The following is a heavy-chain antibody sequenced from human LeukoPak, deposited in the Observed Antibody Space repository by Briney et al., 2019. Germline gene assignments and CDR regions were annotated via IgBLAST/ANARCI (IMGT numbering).Heavy chain of an antibody. D-gene: IGHD3-10*01. CDR2: IYYTGST. J-gene: IGHJ4*02. CDR3: TRRLASGTYRPDY. CDR1: GGSISSSTYY. Sequence: KTSETLSLTCTVSGGSISSSTYYWGWIRQPPGKGLEWIGTIYYTGSTYYNPSLQSRVTISVDTSKNRFSLKLSSVTAADMAVYYCTRRLASGTYRPDYWGQGTLVTVSS. V-gene: IGHV4-39*01.